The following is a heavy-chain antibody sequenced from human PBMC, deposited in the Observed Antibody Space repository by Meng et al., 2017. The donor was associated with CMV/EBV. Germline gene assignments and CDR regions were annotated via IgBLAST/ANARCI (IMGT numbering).Heavy chain of an antibody. V-gene: IGHV3-66*02. D-gene: IGHD2-15*01. J-gene: IGHJ6*02. Sequence: GGSLRLSCAASGFTVSSNYMSWVRQAPGKGLEWVSVIYSGGSTYYADSVKGRFTISRDNSKNTLYLQMNSLRAEDTAVYYCARDSPGRYCSGGSCYYYYYGMDVWGQGTTVTVSS. CDR1: GFTVSSNY. CDR3: ARDSPGRYCSGGSCYYYYYGMDV. CDR2: IYSGGST.